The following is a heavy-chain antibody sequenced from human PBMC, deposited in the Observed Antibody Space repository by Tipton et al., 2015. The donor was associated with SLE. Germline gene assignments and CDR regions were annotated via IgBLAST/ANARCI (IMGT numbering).Heavy chain of an antibody. D-gene: IGHD6-13*01. CDR2: IYYSGST. Sequence: TLSLTCTVSGGSISSSSYYWGWIRQPPGKGLEWIGSIYYSGSTYYNPSLKSRVTTSVDTSKNQFSLKLTSVTAADTATYFCARGGEAPAGYSWFDPWGQGTLVTVSS. V-gene: IGHV4-39*07. CDR3: ARGGEAPAGYSWFDP. J-gene: IGHJ5*02. CDR1: GGSISSSSYY.